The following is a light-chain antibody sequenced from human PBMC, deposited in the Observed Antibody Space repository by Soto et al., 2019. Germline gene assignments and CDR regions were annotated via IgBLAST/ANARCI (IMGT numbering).Light chain of an antibody. V-gene: IGLV1-40*01. CDR1: SSNIGAGYD. CDR2: GNS. CDR3: SSYTSGGNYV. J-gene: IGLJ1*01. Sequence: QSVLTQPPSVSGAPGQRVTISCTGSSSNIGAGYDVHWYQQLPGTAPKLLIYGNSNRPSGVSNRFSGSKSGNMASLTISGLQAEDEADYYCSSYTSGGNYVFGTGTKLTVL.